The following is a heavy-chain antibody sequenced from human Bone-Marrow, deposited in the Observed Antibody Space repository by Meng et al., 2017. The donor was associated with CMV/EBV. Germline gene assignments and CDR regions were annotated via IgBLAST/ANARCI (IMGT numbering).Heavy chain of an antibody. Sequence: ASVKVSCKASGYTFTGYNMHWVRQAPGQWLEWMGWINPNSGGTNYAQKFQGRVTMTRDTSISTAYMELSRLRSDDTAVYYCASGWNYYYYYGMDVWGQGTTVTVSS. V-gene: IGHV1-2*02. CDR2: INPNSGGT. CDR3: ASGWNYYYYYGMDV. CDR1: GYTFTGYN. D-gene: IGHD1-1*01. J-gene: IGHJ6*02.